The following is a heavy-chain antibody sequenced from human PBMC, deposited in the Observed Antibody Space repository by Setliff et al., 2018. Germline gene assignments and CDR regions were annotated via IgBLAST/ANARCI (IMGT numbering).Heavy chain of an antibody. Sequence: SETLSLTCAVYGGSFSGYYWSWIRQPPGKGLEWIGEINHSGSTNNNPSLKSRVTISVDTSKNQFSLKLSSVTAADTAVYYCARGRDDYGVYPGFDYWGQGTMVTVSS. CDR3: ARGRDDYGVYPGFDY. D-gene: IGHD3-10*01. CDR2: INHSGST. CDR1: GGSFSGYY. J-gene: IGHJ4*03. V-gene: IGHV4-34*01.